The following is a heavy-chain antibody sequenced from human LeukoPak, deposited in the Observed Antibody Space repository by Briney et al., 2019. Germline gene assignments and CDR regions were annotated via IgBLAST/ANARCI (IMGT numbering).Heavy chain of an antibody. Sequence: GESLKISCKGSGYSFTSYWISWVRQMPGKGLEWMGRIDPSDSYTNYSPSFQGHVTISADKSINTAYLQWSSLKASDTAMYYCARRIEGYCSSTSCHGRGYNWFDPWGQGTLVTVSS. D-gene: IGHD2-2*01. J-gene: IGHJ5*02. CDR3: ARRIEGYCSSTSCHGRGYNWFDP. CDR2: IDPSDSYT. CDR1: GYSFTSYW. V-gene: IGHV5-10-1*01.